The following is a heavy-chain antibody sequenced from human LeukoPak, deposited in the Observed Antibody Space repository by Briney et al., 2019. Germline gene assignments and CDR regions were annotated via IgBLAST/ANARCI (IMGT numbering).Heavy chain of an antibody. CDR3: ARGRASSSSWSSTYYYYFYMDV. V-gene: IGHV4-59*11. CDR2: IDHTGST. Sequence: PSETLSLTCSVSGDSISMHYWSWIRQPPGKGLEWIGYIDHTGSTNYNPSLNSRVTISRDTSKNHFSLELSSVTAADTAVYFCARGRASSSSWSSTYYYYFYMDVWGKGTTVTVSS. CDR1: GDSISMHY. J-gene: IGHJ6*03. D-gene: IGHD6-13*01.